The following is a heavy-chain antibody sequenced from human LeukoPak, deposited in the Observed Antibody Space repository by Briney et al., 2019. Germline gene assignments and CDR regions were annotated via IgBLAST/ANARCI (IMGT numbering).Heavy chain of an antibody. CDR1: GYTFTSYY. Sequence: ASVKVSCKASGYTFTSYYMHWVRQAPGQGLEWMGIINPSGGSTSYAQKFQGRVTMTTDTSTSTAYMELRSLRSDDTAVYYCAREKQWLVTPSWFDPWGQGTLVTVSS. J-gene: IGHJ5*02. D-gene: IGHD6-19*01. CDR3: AREKQWLVTPSWFDP. V-gene: IGHV1-46*01. CDR2: INPSGGST.